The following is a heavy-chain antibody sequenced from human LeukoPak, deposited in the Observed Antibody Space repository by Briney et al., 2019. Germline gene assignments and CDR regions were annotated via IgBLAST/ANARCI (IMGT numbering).Heavy chain of an antibody. Sequence: GGSLRLSCAASGFTFSSYSMNWVRQAPGKGLEWISYISSSSVTIYYADSVKGRFTISRDNAKNSVYLQMNSLRAENTAVYYCARSSLAAGGVLDYWGQGTLVTVSS. CDR3: ARSSLAAGGVLDY. D-gene: IGHD2-8*02. J-gene: IGHJ4*02. CDR1: GFTFSSYS. V-gene: IGHV3-48*01. CDR2: ISSSSVTI.